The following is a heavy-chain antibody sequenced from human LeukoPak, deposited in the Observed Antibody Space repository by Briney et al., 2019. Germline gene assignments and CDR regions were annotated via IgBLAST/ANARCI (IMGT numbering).Heavy chain of an antibody. D-gene: IGHD2-21*02. CDR2: IYYSGST. V-gene: IGHV4-31*03. CDR1: GGSISTPGYY. CDR3: ANGGAYCGADCYLPAFDY. J-gene: IGHJ4*02. Sequence: SGTLSLTCTVSGGSISTPGYYWSWIRRHPGKGLEWIGYIYYSGSTYYNPSLRSRVTISVDTSKNQFSLKLSSVTAADTAVYYCANGGAYCGADCYLPAFDYWGQGTLVTVCS.